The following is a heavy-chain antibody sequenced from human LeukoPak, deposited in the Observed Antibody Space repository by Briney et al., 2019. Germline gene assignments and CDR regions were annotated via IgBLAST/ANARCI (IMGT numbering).Heavy chain of an antibody. CDR2: INHSGST. CDR3: ARRGYFSKAIDY. D-gene: IGHD2-2*03. Sequence: SETLSLTCAVYGGSFSGYYWSWIRQPPGKGLEWIGEINHSGSTNYNPSLKSRVTISVDTSKNQFSLKLSSVTAADTAVYYCARRGYFSKAIDYWGQGTLVTVSS. CDR1: GGSFSGYY. J-gene: IGHJ4*02. V-gene: IGHV4-34*01.